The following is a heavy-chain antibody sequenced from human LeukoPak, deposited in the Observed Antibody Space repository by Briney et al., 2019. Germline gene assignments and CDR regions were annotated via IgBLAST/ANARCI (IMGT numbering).Heavy chain of an antibody. J-gene: IGHJ3*02. D-gene: IGHD4-23*01. CDR3: AREGYGGTSDAFDI. CDR1: GFTFSTYE. Sequence: GGSLRLSCATSGFTFSTYEMDWVRQAPGRGLEWVSYISSSGSIYYTDSVKGRFTISRDNAKNSLYLQMNSLRAEDTAIYYCAREGYGGTSDAFDIWGQGTMVTVSS. CDR2: ISSSGSI. V-gene: IGHV3-48*03.